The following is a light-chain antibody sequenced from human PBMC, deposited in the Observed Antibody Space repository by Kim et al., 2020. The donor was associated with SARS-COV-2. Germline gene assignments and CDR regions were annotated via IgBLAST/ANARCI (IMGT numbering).Light chain of an antibody. V-gene: IGLV3-1*01. CDR2: QYS. CDR3: QAWDSSTAV. Sequence: VSPGQTASITCSGDKLGDKYACWYQQKPGQSPVLVIYQYSKRPSGIPERFSGSNSGNTATLTISGTQAMDEADYYCQAWDSSTAVFGGGTQLTVL. J-gene: IGLJ2*01. CDR1: KLGDKY.